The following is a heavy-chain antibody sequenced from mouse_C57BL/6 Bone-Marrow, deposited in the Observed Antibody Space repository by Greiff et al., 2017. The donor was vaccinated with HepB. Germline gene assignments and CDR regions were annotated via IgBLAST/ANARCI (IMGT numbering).Heavy chain of an antibody. CDR2: ISDGGSYT. V-gene: IGHV5-4*01. CDR3: ARDYGDYDGSAY. D-gene: IGHD2-4*01. CDR1: GFTFSSYA. J-gene: IGHJ3*01. Sequence: EVQVVESGGGLVKPGGSLKLSCAASGFTFSSYAMSWVRQTPEKRLEWVATISDGGSYTYYPDNVKGRFTISRDNAKNNLYLQMSHLKSEDTAMYYCARDYGDYDGSAYWGQGTLVTVSA.